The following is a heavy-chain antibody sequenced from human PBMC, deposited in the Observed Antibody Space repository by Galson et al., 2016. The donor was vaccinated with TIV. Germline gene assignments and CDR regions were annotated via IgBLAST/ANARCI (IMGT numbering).Heavy chain of an antibody. CDR1: GFTFNTCG. V-gene: IGHV3-21*06. Sequence: SLRLSCAASGFTFNTCGMNWVRQAPGKGLECISSISSYSSYIYYADSVRGRFTISRDNAKNSVYLQMNSLRVEDTAVYYCVREVEEKLLNWGQGTLVTVSS. CDR2: ISSYSSYI. D-gene: IGHD2-15*01. CDR3: VREVEEKLLN. J-gene: IGHJ4*02.